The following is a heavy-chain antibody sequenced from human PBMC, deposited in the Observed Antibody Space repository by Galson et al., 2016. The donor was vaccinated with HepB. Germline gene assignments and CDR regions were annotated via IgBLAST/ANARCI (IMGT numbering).Heavy chain of an antibody. CDR3: AAEYSSSMGAFDI. CDR2: ILYNGGSE. D-gene: IGHD6-6*01. J-gene: IGHJ3*02. V-gene: IGHV3-30-3*01. CDR1: GFTFSSYT. Sequence: SLRLSCAASGFTFSSYTMHWVRQAPGKGLEWVAVILYNGGSEYYADSVKGRFTISRDKSKNTLYRQMNSLSAEDTAVYYCAAEYSSSMGAFDIWGQGTMVTVSS.